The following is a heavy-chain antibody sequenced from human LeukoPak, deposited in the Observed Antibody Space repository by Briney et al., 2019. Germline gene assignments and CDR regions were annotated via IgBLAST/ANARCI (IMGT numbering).Heavy chain of an antibody. J-gene: IGHJ4*02. CDR2: ISGSGGST. CDR3: VRGAYSSSWLNFDY. V-gene: IGHV3-23*01. CDR1: GFTFNNYA. D-gene: IGHD6-13*01. Sequence: PGGSLRLSCAASGFTFNNYAMSWVRQAPGKGLEWVSAISGSGGSTYYADSVKGRFTVSRDNSKNTLYLQMNSLRAEDTAVYYCVRGAYSSSWLNFDYWGQGALVTVSS.